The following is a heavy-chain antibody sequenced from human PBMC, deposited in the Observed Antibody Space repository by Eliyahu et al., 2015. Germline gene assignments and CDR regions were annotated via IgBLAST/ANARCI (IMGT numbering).Heavy chain of an antibody. J-gene: IGHJ6*02. D-gene: IGHD2-15*01. CDR1: GFTVSSNY. CDR2: IYSGGST. CDR3: CSTRTPYYYYGMDV. V-gene: IGHV3-53*04. Sequence: EVQLVESGGGLVQPGGSLRLSCAASGFTVSSNYMXWVRQAPGKGLEWVSVIYSGGSTYYADSVKGRFTISRHNSKNTLYLQMNSLRAEDTAVYYCCSTRTPYYYYGMDVWGQGTTVTVSS.